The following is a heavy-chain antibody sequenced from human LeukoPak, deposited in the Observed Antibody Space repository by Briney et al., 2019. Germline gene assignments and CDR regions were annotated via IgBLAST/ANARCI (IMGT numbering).Heavy chain of an antibody. CDR1: GGTFSSYA. J-gene: IGHJ4*02. Sequence: SVKVSCKASGGTFSSYAISWVRQAPGQGLEWMGRIIPILGIANYAQKFQGRVTITADKSTSTAYMELSSLRSEDTAVYYCARDQYGDYYFDYWGQGTLVTVSS. CDR3: ARDQYGDYYFDY. D-gene: IGHD4-17*01. V-gene: IGHV1-69*04. CDR2: IIPILGIA.